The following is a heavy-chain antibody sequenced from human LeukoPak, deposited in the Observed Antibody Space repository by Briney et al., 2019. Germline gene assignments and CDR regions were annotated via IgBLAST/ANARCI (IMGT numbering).Heavy chain of an antibody. V-gene: IGHV4-39*02. CDR2: IHSSGST. CDR3: ANSLGGDYGWFGGQFGL. CDR1: GDSISSRSYY. D-gene: IGHD4-17*01. J-gene: IGHJ2*01. Sequence: PSETLSLTCTVSGDSISSRSYYWAWLRQAPVKGLEWIGSIHSSGSTCYNPSLKSRLTLSVDTSKNLFSLRLISVTAADTAVYYCANSLGGDYGWFGGQFGLWGRGTLVTVSS.